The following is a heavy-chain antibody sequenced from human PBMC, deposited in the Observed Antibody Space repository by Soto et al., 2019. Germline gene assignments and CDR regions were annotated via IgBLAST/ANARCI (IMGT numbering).Heavy chain of an antibody. Sequence: EVQLLESGGDLVQPGGSLRLSCAASGFNVGAFAVNWVRQAPGKGLEWVSGISVSDAFIYYADSVRGRFTISRDASENILYQQMNSLRVDDTALYYSTRETVAGITGLDYWGPGTLVTVSS. D-gene: IGHD1-20*01. V-gene: IGHV3-23*01. CDR2: ISVSDAFI. J-gene: IGHJ4*02. CDR3: TRETVAGITGLDY. CDR1: GFNVGAFA.